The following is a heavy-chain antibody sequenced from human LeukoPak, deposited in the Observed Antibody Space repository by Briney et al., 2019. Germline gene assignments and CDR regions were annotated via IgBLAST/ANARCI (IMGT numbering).Heavy chain of an antibody. CDR1: GGSISGYF. V-gene: IGHV4-4*07. Sequence: PSETLSLTCTVSGGSISGYFWSWIRQPAGKELEWIGRIYTSGNTGYNPSLKSRVTMSVDTSKNQFSLKLRSVTAADTAVYYCARDRGYGDTFDYWGQGTLVTVSS. CDR2: IYTSGNT. J-gene: IGHJ4*02. D-gene: IGHD4-17*01. CDR3: ARDRGYGDTFDY.